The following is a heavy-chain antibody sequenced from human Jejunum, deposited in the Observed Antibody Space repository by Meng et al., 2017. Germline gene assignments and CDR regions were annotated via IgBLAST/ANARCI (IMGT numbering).Heavy chain of an antibody. Sequence: GESLKISCAASGFTFNSYFMNWVRQAPGRGLEWVANIKQDGSDKYYVDSVKGRFTISKDNAKNSLYLQKNSLSAEDTAVYYCARSGPYSSGSNILFDFWGQGSLVTVSS. V-gene: IGHV3-7*01. CDR3: ARSGPYSSGSNILFDF. J-gene: IGHJ4*02. CDR1: GFTFNSYF. CDR2: IKQDGSDK. D-gene: IGHD3-10*01.